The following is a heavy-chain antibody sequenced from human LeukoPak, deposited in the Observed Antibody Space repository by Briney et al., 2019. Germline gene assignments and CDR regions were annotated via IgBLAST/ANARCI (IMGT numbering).Heavy chain of an antibody. CDR1: GGSISSYY. D-gene: IGHD3-22*01. V-gene: IGHV4-59*12. CDR3: AREGYYYDSSGDGGY. CDR2: IYYSGST. J-gene: IGHJ4*02. Sequence: SETLSLTCTVSGGSISSYYWSWIRQPPGKGLEWIGYIYYSGSTNYNPSLKSRVTMSVDTSKNQFSLKLSSVTAADTAVYYCAREGYYYDSSGDGGYWGQGTLVTVSS.